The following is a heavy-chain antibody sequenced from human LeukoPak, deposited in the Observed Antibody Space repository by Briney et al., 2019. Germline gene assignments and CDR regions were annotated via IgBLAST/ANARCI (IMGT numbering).Heavy chain of an antibody. D-gene: IGHD1-26*01. CDR2: LNPDSGCT. CDR3: ARGAHSGTYFLIDY. Sequence: ASVKVSCKASGYTFTGYYMHWVRQAPGQGPEWMGWLNPDSGCTNYAQKFQARVTMTRDTSITTAYMELRRLTSDDTAVYYCARGAHSGTYFLIDYWGQGTLVTVSS. CDR1: GYTFTGYY. V-gene: IGHV1-2*02. J-gene: IGHJ4*02.